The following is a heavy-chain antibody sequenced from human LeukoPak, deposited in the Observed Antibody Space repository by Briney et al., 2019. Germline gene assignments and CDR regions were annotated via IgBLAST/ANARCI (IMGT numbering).Heavy chain of an antibody. J-gene: IGHJ1*01. D-gene: IGHD3-22*01. Sequence: PGGSLRLSCAASGFTFSSYSMNWVRQAPGKGLEWVSYISSSSSTIYYADSVKGRFTISRNNVKNSLYLHMNSLRDEDTAVYYCARGWYDSSGYYRNAEYFQHWGQGTLVTVSS. CDR3: ARGWYDSSGYYRNAEYFQH. V-gene: IGHV3-48*02. CDR2: ISSSSSTI. CDR1: GFTFSSYS.